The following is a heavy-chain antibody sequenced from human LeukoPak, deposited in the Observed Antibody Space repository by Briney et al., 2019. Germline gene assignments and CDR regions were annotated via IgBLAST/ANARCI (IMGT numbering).Heavy chain of an antibody. CDR1: GGSISSYY. Sequence: SETLSLTCTVPGGSISSYYWSWIRQPPGKGLEWIGYIYYSGSTNYNPSLKSRVTISVDTSKNQFSLKLSSVTAADTAVYYCAGSGYDANWFDPWGQGTLVTVSS. D-gene: IGHD5-12*01. J-gene: IGHJ5*02. CDR3: AGSGYDANWFDP. V-gene: IGHV4-59*01. CDR2: IYYSGST.